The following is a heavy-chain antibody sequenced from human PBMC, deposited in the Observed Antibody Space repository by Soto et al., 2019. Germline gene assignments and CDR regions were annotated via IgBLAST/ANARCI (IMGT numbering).Heavy chain of an antibody. CDR1: GFTFSSYA. CDR3: AKDLQWPHRVGAFDI. V-gene: IGHV3-23*01. J-gene: IGHJ3*02. CDR2: ISGSGGST. Sequence: GGSLRLSCAASGFTFSSYAMSWVRQAPGKGLEWVSAISGSGGSTYYADSVKGRFTISRDNPKNTLYLQMNSLRAEDTAVYYCAKDLQWPHRVGAFDIWGQGAMVTVSS. D-gene: IGHD6-19*01.